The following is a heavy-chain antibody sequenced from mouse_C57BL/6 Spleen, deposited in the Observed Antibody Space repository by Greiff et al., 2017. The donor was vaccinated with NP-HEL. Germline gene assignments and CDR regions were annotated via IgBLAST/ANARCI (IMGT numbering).Heavy chain of an antibody. J-gene: IGHJ2*01. CDR1: GFTFSSYA. V-gene: IGHV5-4*01. CDR2: ISDGGSYT. CDR3: ARDQILRHHDY. Sequence: EVQLVESGGGLVKPGGSLKLSCAASGFTFSSYAMSWVRQTPEKRLEWVATISDGGSYTYYPDNVKGRFPISRDNAKNNLYLQMSHLKSEDTAMYYCARDQILRHHDYWGQGTTLTVSS. D-gene: IGHD1-2*01.